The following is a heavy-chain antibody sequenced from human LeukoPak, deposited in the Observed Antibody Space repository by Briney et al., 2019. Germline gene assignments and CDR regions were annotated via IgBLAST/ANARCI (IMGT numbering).Heavy chain of an antibody. CDR3: ARQLGQGGAFDI. V-gene: IGHV4-34*01. J-gene: IGHJ3*02. D-gene: IGHD7-27*01. CDR2: INHSGST. CDR1: GGSFSGYY. Sequence: KTSETLSPTCAVYGGSFSGYYWSWIRQPPGKGLEWIGEINHSGSTNYNPSLKSRVTISVDTSKNQFSLKLSSVTAADTAVYYCARQLGQGGAFDIWGQGTMVTVSS.